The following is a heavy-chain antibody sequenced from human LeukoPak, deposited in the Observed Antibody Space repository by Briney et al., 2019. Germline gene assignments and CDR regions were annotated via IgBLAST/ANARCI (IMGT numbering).Heavy chain of an antibody. CDR1: GFTFSTYW. Sequence: GGSLGLSCVGYGFTFSTYWMSWVRQAPGKGLEWVANIKQDGGEKYYVDSVKGQFTISRDNAKNSLYLQMNSLRAEDTAVYYCTSTTLAGSRDVWGQGTTVTVSS. CDR2: IKQDGGEK. CDR3: TSTTLAGSRDV. V-gene: IGHV3-7*01. J-gene: IGHJ6*02. D-gene: IGHD3-3*02.